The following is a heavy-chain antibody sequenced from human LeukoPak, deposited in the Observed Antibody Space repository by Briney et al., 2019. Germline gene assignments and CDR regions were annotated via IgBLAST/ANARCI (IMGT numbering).Heavy chain of an antibody. CDR1: GFTFSTYA. CDR3: ARACSGGSCYDDAFDI. J-gene: IGHJ3*02. Sequence: GASLRLSWAASGFTFSTYAIHWVRQAPGKGLEYVSAISSNGGSTYYANAVKGRFTVSRDNSKNTLYLQMGSRRAEDIAVYYCARACSGGSCYDDAFDIWGQGTMVTVSS. CDR2: ISSNGGST. D-gene: IGHD2-15*01. V-gene: IGHV3-64*01.